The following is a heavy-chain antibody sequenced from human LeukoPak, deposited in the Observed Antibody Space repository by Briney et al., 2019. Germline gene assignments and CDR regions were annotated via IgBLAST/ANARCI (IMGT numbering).Heavy chain of an antibody. CDR3: ARADGSTSDNPNPDYYGMDV. CDR2: MNPNSGNT. J-gene: IGHJ6*02. Sequence: ASVKVSCKASGYTFTSYDINWVRQATGQGLEWMGWMNPNSGNTGYAQKFQGRVSMTRTTSTSTAYMELSSLRSDDTAVYYCARADGSTSDNPNPDYYGMDVWGQGTTVTVSS. CDR1: GYTFTSYD. V-gene: IGHV1-8*01. D-gene: IGHD5/OR15-5a*01.